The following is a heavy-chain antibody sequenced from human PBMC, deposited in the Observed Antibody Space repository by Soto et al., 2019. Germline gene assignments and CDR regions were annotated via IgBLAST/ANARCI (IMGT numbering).Heavy chain of an antibody. Sequence: QVQLVQSGAEVKKPGSSVKVSCKASGGPFSSYAISWVRQAPGQGLEWMGGIIPIFGTANYAQKFQGRVTITADESTSTAYMELSSLRSEDTAVYYCARGSPYYDSSGYYYSSSPYYFDYWGQGTLVTVSS. D-gene: IGHD3-22*01. CDR1: GGPFSSYA. V-gene: IGHV1-69*01. CDR2: IIPIFGTA. CDR3: ARGSPYYDSSGYYYSSSPYYFDY. J-gene: IGHJ4*02.